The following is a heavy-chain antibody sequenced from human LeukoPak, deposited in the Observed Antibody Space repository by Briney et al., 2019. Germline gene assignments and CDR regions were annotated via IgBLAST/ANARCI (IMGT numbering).Heavy chain of an antibody. CDR2: IRGSGAT. CDR3: ARDYDYGFDN. CDR1: GFTFSTYP. D-gene: IGHD4-17*01. V-gene: IGHV3-69-1*01. J-gene: IGHJ4*02. Sequence: GGSLRLSCAASGFTFSTYPMNWVRQAPGKGLEWISHIRGSGATDYADTVKGRFTISRDNAKNSLYLQLSSLRAEDTAVYYCARDYDYGFDNWGQGTLVTVSS.